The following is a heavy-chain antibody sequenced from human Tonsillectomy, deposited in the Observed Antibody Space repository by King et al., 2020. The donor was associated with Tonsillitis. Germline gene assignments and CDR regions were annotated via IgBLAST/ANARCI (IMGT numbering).Heavy chain of an antibody. Sequence: QLQESGPGLVKPSQTLSLTCTVSGGSISSGDYYWSWIRQPPGKGLEWIGYIYYSGSTYYNPSLNSRVTISVDTSKNQFSLKLSSGTAADTAVYYCARGRGGYCSGGSCGLFWFDPWGQGTLVTVSS. J-gene: IGHJ5*02. CDR2: IYYSGST. V-gene: IGHV4-30-4*01. D-gene: IGHD2-15*01. CDR1: GGSISSGDYY. CDR3: ARGRGGYCSGGSCGLFWFDP.